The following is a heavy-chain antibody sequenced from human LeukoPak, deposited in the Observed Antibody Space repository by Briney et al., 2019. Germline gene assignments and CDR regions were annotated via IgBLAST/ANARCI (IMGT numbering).Heavy chain of an antibody. CDR1: GGSISSYY. CDR2: IYYSGST. Sequence: PSETLSLTCTVSGGSISSYYWSWIRQPPGKGLEWIGYIYYSGSTNYNPSLKSRVTISVDTSKNQFSLKLSSVTAADTAVYYCARGGQYGSGSYYNDYWGQGTLVTVSS. V-gene: IGHV4-59*08. D-gene: IGHD3-10*01. J-gene: IGHJ4*02. CDR3: ARGGQYGSGSYYNDY.